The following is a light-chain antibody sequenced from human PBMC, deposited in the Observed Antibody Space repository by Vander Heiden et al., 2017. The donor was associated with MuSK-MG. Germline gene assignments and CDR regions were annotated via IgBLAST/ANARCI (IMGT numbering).Light chain of an antibody. CDR1: QSVLYSHNNKNY. CDR2: WAS. V-gene: IGKV4-1*01. J-gene: IGKJ2*01. Sequence: DIVMTQSPDSLSVSLGERATINCKSSQSVLYSHNNKNYLAWYQQKPGQPPKLLIYWASTREAGVPDRFSGSGCGTDFTLTISSRQAEDVAVYYCQQHYSAPSGTFGQGTKLEIK. CDR3: QQHYSAPSGT.